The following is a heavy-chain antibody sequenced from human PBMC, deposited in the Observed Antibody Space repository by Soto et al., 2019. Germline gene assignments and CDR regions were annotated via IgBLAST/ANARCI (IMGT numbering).Heavy chain of an antibody. J-gene: IGHJ4*02. Sequence: GASVKVSCKASGYTFTSYDINWVRQATGQGLEWMGWMNPNSGNTGYAQKFQGRVTMTRDTSASTAYMELSSLRSEDTAVYYCARGGPFFVGVDPDDYWGQGTLVTVSS. CDR2: MNPNSGNT. CDR3: ARGGPFFVGVDPDDY. V-gene: IGHV1-8*01. D-gene: IGHD3-16*01. CDR1: GYTFTSYD.